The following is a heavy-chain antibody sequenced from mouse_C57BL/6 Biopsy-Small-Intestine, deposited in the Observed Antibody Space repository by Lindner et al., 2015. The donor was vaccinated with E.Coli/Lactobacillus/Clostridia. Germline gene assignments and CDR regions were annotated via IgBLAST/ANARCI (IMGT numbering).Heavy chain of an antibody. J-gene: IGHJ2*01. CDR2: INPSTGGT. D-gene: IGHD1-1*01. CDR1: GYSFTAYY. CDR3: ASYYYASSYFDY. V-gene: IGHV1-42*01. Sequence: VQLQESGPDLVKPGASVKISCKASGYSFTAYYMNWVKQSPERSLEWIGEINPSTGGTTYNQKFRAKATMTVDKSSNTAYIQLRSLTSEDSAVYFCASYYYASSYFDYWGQGTTLTVSS.